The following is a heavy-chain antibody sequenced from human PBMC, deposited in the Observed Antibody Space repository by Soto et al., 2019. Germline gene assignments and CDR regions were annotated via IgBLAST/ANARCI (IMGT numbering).Heavy chain of an antibody. CDR2: ISGSGGST. J-gene: IGHJ1*01. V-gene: IGHV3-23*01. CDR3: AKDTGYSSSWYIGYFQH. Sequence: EVQLLESGGGLVQPGGSLRLSCAASGFTFSSYAMSWVRQAPGKGLDWVSAISGSGGSTYYADSVKGRFTISRDNSQNTLDLQMNSLRAEDTAVYYCAKDTGYSSSWYIGYFQHWGQVTLVTVSS. D-gene: IGHD6-13*01. CDR1: GFTFSSYA.